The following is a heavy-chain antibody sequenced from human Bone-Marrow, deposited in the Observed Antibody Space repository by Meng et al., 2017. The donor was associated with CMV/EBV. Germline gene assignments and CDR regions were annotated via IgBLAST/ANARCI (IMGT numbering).Heavy chain of an antibody. Sequence: SEPLSLTCTVSGGSISSSSYYWGWIRQPPGKGLEWIGSIYYSGSTYYNPSLKSRVTISVDTSKNQFSLKLSSVTAADTAVYYCARDLWVPAAIPNYYYYYGMDVWGQGTTVTVSS. CDR3: ARDLWVPAAIPNYYYYYGMDV. CDR1: GGSISSSSYY. V-gene: IGHV4-39*07. D-gene: IGHD2-2*02. J-gene: IGHJ6*02. CDR2: IYYSGST.